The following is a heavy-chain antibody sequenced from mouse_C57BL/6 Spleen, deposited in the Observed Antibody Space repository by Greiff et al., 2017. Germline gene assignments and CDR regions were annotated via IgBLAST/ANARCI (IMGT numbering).Heavy chain of an antibody. V-gene: IGHV1-53*01. J-gene: IGHJ2*01. D-gene: IGHD4-1*01. CDR2: INPSNGDT. CDR1: GYTFTSYR. Sequence: QVQLQQPGTELVKPGASVKLFCKASGYTFTSYRMHWVKQRPGQGLEWIGNINPSNGDTNYNEKFKSKATLTLDKSSSTAYMPLSSLTSEDSAVYYCARGSWAHYFGYWGQGTTLTVSS. CDR3: ARGSWAHYFGY.